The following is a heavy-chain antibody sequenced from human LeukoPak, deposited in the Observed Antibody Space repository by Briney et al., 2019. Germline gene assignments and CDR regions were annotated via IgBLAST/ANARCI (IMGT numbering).Heavy chain of an antibody. Sequence: GGSLRLSCAASGFTFSIYAMGWVRQAPGKGLEWVSLIGGSDGRTRYADSVKGRFTISRDNSKNTLYLEMNSLRAEDTAVYYCAKDSSSYDWGYMDVWGKGTTVTISS. V-gene: IGHV3-23*01. D-gene: IGHD3-22*01. CDR1: GFTFSIYA. J-gene: IGHJ6*03. CDR2: IGGSDGRT. CDR3: AKDSSSYDWGYMDV.